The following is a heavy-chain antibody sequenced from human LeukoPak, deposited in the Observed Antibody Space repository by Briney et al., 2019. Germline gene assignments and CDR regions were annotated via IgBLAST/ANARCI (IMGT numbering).Heavy chain of an antibody. Sequence: GGSLRLSCAASGFTFSRHWMYWVRQAPGKGLEWVSAISGSGDSTYYADSVKGRFTISRDNSKNTLYLQMNSLRAEDTALYHCVPFCSGANCYSGPPGYWGQGTLVTVSS. CDR3: VPFCSGANCYSGPPGY. CDR1: GFTFSRHW. J-gene: IGHJ4*02. CDR2: ISGSGDST. D-gene: IGHD2-15*01. V-gene: IGHV3-23*01.